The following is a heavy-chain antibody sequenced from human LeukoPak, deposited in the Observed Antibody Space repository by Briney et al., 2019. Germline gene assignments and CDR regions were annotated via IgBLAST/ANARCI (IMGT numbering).Heavy chain of an antibody. CDR3: AGDSSPVAW. CDR1: GGPISSYY. V-gene: IGHV4-59*01. CDR2: IYYSGST. Sequence: PSETLSLTCTVSGGPISSYYWSWIRQPPGKGLEWIGYIYYSGSTNYNPSLKSRVTISVDTSKNQFSLKLSSVTAADTAVYYCAGDSSPVAWWGQGTLVTVSS. J-gene: IGHJ4*02. D-gene: IGHD6-13*01.